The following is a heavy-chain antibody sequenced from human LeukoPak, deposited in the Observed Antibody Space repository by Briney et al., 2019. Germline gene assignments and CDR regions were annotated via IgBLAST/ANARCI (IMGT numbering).Heavy chain of an antibody. D-gene: IGHD2-2*03. V-gene: IGHV4-39*02. CDR2: VFYTGST. CDR3: ARLGYCSTTSCYNWFDP. CDR1: GGSISSTTYY. Sequence: SETLSLTCTVSGGSISSTTYYWGWIRQSPGKGLEWIATVFYTGSTYYNPSLKSRVTISADTSMNLFSLRLNSVTAADTAVYYCARLGYCSTTSCYNWFDPWGQGTLVTVSS. J-gene: IGHJ5*02.